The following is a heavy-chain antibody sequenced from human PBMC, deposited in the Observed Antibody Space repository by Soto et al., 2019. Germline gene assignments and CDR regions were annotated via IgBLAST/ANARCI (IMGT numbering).Heavy chain of an antibody. CDR2: ISWDGEST. D-gene: IGHD2-8*02. Sequence: GGSLRLPCSASRLTFDEYSIHWGRPAPGKGLEWVSLISWDGESTYYADSVKGRFTISRDNSKNSLYLQMNSLRAEDTALYYCAKGKLGSTGPSDYWGQGTLVTVSS. CDR1: RLTFDEYS. V-gene: IGHV3-43*01. J-gene: IGHJ4*02. CDR3: AKGKLGSTGPSDY.